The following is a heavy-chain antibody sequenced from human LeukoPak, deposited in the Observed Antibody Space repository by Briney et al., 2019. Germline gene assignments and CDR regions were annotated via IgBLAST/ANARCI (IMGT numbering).Heavy chain of an antibody. CDR3: ARISASNSLRDENQNAFDI. J-gene: IGHJ3*02. CDR2: IDWDDDK. CDR1: GFSLSTSGMC. V-gene: IGHV2-70*11. D-gene: IGHD1-14*01. Sequence: SGPALVKPTQTLTLTCTFSGFSLSTSGMCVSWIRQPPGKALEWLARIDWDDDKYYSTSLKTRLTISKDTSKNQVVLTMTNMDPVDTATYYCARISASNSLRDENQNAFDIWGQGTMVTVSS.